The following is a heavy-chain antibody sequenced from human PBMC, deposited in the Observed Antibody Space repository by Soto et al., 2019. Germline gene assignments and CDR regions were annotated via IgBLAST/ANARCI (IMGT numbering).Heavy chain of an antibody. CDR3: HLTGDYYCCNVMAV. J-gene: IGHJ6*02. V-gene: IGHV2-26*01. Sequence: HVTLKESGPVLVKPTEPLTRTCTVSGFSLSNARMGVSWIRQPPGKALEWLAHIYSSDEKSYSTTLKSRLTITMHTSKSQIVTTMTNMDPVETSSYDCHLTGDYYCCNVMAVWRQGNTVTDS. CDR1: GFSLSNARMG. CDR2: IYSSDEK. D-gene: IGHD4-17*01.